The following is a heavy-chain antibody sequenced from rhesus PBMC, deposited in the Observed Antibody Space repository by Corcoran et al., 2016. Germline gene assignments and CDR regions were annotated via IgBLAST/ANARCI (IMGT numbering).Heavy chain of an antibody. CDR2: ITYSGST. D-gene: IGHD4-29*01. J-gene: IGHJ4*01. CDR3: ARDITVAGGFDY. Sequence: QVQLQESGPAVVKPSETLSLTCAVSGGSISSSNWWSWIRQSPGKGLGWIGYITYSGSTSYNPSLKSRVTISRDTSKNQFALKLSSVTAADTAVYYCARDITVAGGFDYWGQGVLVTVSS. V-gene: IGHV4-122*02. CDR1: GGSISSSNW.